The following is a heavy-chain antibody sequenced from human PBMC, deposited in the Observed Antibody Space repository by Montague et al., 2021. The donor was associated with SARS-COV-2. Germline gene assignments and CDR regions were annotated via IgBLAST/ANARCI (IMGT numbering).Heavy chain of an antibody. V-gene: IGHV4-59*01. CDR1: GGSISSYY. D-gene: IGHD2-2*01. J-gene: IGHJ5*02. Sequence: SETLSLTCTVSGGSISSYYWSWIRQPPGKGLEWIGYIYYNGTTNYSPSLKGRVSISVDTSKNQFSLEMNSVTAADTAVYYCARERGYRLLSEWFDPWGQGTLVTVSS. CDR3: ARERGYRLLSEWFDP. CDR2: IYYNGTT.